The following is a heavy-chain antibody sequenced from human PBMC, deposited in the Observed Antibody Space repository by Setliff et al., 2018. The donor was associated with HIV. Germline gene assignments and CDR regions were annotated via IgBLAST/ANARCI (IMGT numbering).Heavy chain of an antibody. CDR1: GGSFSGDF. J-gene: IGHJ6*03. V-gene: IGHV4-34*01. Sequence: SETLSLTCAVSGGSFSGDFWTWIGQAPGEGLEWIGEIHHTGRTDYNPSLKGRVTISVDTSKIQFTLRLHSVTAADTAVYYCAIAPLESMMTTANYFDSWGKGTTVTVSS. CDR2: IHHTGRT. D-gene: IGHD4-17*01. CDR3: AIAPLESMMTTANYFDS.